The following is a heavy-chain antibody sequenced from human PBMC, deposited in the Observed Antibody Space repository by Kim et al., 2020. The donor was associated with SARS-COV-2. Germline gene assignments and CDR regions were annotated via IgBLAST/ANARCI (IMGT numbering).Heavy chain of an antibody. V-gene: IGHV3-73*01. CDR3: TRRMAAGMDV. J-gene: IGHJ6*02. D-gene: IGHD6-25*01. Sequence: ASRVKGRITISRDESKNTAYLQMNSLKTEDTAVYYCTRRMAAGMDVWGQGTTVTVSS.